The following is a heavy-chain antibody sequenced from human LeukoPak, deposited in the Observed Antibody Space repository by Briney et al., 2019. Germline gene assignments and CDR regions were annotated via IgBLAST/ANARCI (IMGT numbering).Heavy chain of an antibody. D-gene: IGHD4-23*01. CDR2: ISGSGGST. V-gene: IGHV3-23*01. J-gene: IGHJ3*02. CDR1: GFTFSSYA. CDR3: ARGPAGGYGGNFGAFDI. Sequence: GGSLRLSCAASGFTFSSYAMSWVRQAPGKGLEWVSAISGSGGSTYYADSVKGRFTISRDNAKNSLYLQMNSLRAEDTAVYYCARGPAGGYGGNFGAFDIWGQGTMVTVSS.